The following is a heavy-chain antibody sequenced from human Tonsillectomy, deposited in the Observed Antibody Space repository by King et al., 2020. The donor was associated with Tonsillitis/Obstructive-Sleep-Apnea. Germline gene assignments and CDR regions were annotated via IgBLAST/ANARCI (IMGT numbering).Heavy chain of an antibody. CDR3: AQSIAARPYC. Sequence: QLVQSGGGLVQPGGSLRLSCAASGFTFSSYEMNWVRQAPGKGLEWVSYISSSGSTIYYADAVKGRFPISRDNAKNSLHLQMHSLRAEDTAVYYCAQSIAARPYCWGQGTVVTVSS. D-gene: IGHD6-6*01. V-gene: IGHV3-48*03. CDR2: ISSSGSTI. J-gene: IGHJ4*02. CDR1: GFTFSSYE.